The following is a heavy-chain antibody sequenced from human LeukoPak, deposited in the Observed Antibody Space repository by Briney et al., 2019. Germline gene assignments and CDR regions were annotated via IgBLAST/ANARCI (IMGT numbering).Heavy chain of an antibody. V-gene: IGHV3-30*02. Sequence: GGSLRLSCAASGFTFSSYGMHWVRQAPGKGLEWVAFIRYDGSNKYYADSVKGRFTISRDNSKNTLYLQMNSLRAEDTAVYYCGRDLSGIAAAGFDWGQGTLVTVSS. CDR1: GFTFSSYG. J-gene: IGHJ4*02. D-gene: IGHD6-13*01. CDR2: IRYDGSNK. CDR3: GRDLSGIAAAGFD.